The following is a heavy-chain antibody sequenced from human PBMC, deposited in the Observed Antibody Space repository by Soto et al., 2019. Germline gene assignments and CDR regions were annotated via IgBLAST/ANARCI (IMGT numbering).Heavy chain of an antibody. CDR1: GYTFTSYA. D-gene: IGHD4-17*01. CDR3: ARGQRSTVNYWFDP. V-gene: IGHV1-3*01. CDR2: INAGNGNT. J-gene: IGHJ5*02. Sequence: QVQLVQSGAEVKKPGASVKVSCKASGYTFTSYAMHWVRQAPGQRLEWMGWINAGNGNTKYSQKFQGRVTITRDTSASTAYMELSSLRSEDTAVYYCARGQRSTVNYWFDPWGQGTLVTVSS.